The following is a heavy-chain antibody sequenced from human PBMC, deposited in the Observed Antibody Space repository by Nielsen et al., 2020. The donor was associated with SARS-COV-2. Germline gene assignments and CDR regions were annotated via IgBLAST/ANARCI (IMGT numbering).Heavy chain of an antibody. CDR3: ARGRRGIAAAVVHYYYYYGMDV. CDR2: INHSGST. V-gene: IGHV4-34*01. D-gene: IGHD6-13*01. J-gene: IGHJ6*02. Sequence: RQAPGKGLEWIGEINHSGSTNYNPSLKSRVTISVGTSKNQFSLKLSSVTAADTAVYYCARGRRGIAAAVVHYYYYYGMDVWGQGTTVTVSS.